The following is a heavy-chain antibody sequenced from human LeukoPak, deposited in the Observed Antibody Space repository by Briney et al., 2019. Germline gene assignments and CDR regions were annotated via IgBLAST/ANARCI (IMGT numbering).Heavy chain of an antibody. D-gene: IGHD2-2*01. Sequence: GGSLRLSCAASGFSFDDYGMSWVCQVPGKGLEWVSGITWNGGNTGHADSVKGRFTISRDNAKNSLYLHLNSLRAEDTALYYCARGLGYCSSTSCNPFDYWGQGTQVTVSS. J-gene: IGHJ4*02. CDR2: ITWNGGNT. V-gene: IGHV3-20*04. CDR1: GFSFDDYG. CDR3: ARGLGYCSSTSCNPFDY.